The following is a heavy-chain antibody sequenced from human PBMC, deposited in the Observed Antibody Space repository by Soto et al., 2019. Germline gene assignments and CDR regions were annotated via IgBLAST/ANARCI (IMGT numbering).Heavy chain of an antibody. D-gene: IGHD3-16*01. CDR1: GYTFTSYD. CDR3: ARPPFRFHGGVDY. V-gene: IGHV1-8*01. Sequence: QVQLVQSGAEVKKPGASVKVSCKASGYTFTSYDINWVRQATGQGLEWMGWMNPNSGNTGYAQKYQVRVTRTRNTSKSTAYMELSSLRSEDTPVYYGARPPFRFHGGVDYWGQGTLVAVSS. CDR2: MNPNSGNT. J-gene: IGHJ4*02.